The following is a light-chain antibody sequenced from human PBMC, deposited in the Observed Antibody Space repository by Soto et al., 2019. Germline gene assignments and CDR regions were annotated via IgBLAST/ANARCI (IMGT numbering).Light chain of an antibody. J-gene: IGLJ1*01. Sequence: QSVLTQPPSVSAAPGQKVTISCSGSSSNIGGPSVSWYQQLPGTAPKLLIYDDNKRPSGIPDRFSGSKSGTSATLGITGFQTGDEADYYGGSWDSSLSAYVFGTGTKVTVL. CDR1: SSNIGGPS. CDR3: GSWDSSLSAYV. V-gene: IGLV1-51*01. CDR2: DDN.